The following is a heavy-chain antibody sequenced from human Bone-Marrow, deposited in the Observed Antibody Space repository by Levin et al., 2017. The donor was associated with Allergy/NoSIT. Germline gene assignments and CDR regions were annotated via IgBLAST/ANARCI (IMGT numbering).Heavy chain of an antibody. CDR2: VYTSGDT. J-gene: IGHJ6*03. CDR1: GDSMSTGYY. CDR3: ARDKEGYHDILTGYFSSKSYYYYTDV. Sequence: SQTLSLTCTLSGDSMSTGYYWSWVRQPAGKGLEWIGRVYTSGDTNYNPSLSSRVSISIDTSKNQFSLKMSTVTAADTAVYYCARDKEGYHDILTGYFSSKSYYYYTDVWGKGTTVTVSS. D-gene: IGHD3-9*01. V-gene: IGHV4-61*02.